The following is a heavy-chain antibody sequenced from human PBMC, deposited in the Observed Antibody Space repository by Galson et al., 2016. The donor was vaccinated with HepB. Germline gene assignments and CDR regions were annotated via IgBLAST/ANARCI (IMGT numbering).Heavy chain of an antibody. CDR1: GYIFKTYG. D-gene: IGHD3-22*01. CDR2: ISVYNGNT. Sequence: SVKVSCKASGYIFKTYGISWVRQAPGQGLEWMGWISVYNGNTNYAQKLQGRVTMTTDTSTSTAYMELRSLRSDDTAVYYCARDDYYDSSGHHPTFDYWGQGTLVTVSS. J-gene: IGHJ4*02. CDR3: ARDDYYDSSGHHPTFDY. V-gene: IGHV1-18*01.